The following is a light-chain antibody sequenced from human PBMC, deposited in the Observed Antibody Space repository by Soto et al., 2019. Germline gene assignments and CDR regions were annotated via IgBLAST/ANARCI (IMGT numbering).Light chain of an antibody. CDR3: GAWDTSLSGGV. CDR2: EDN. J-gene: IGLJ2*01. V-gene: IGLV1-51*02. CDR1: SSNIGSDF. Sequence: QSVLTQPPSVSAAPGQKDTISCSGSSSNIGSDFVSWYQQLPGTAPKLLIYEDNKRPSGIPDRFSGSKSGTSATLGITGLQTGDEADYYCGAWDTSLSGGVFGGGTKLTVL.